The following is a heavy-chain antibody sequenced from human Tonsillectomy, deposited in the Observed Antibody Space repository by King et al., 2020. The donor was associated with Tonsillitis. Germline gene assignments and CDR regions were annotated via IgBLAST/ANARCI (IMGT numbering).Heavy chain of an antibody. V-gene: IGHV3-48*02. D-gene: IGHD3-22*01. CDR3: ARGEDSSGYYYTPYYFDY. Sequence: VQLVESGGGLVQPGGSLRLSCAASGFTFSSYSMNWVRQAPGKGLEWVSYISSSSSTIYYADSVKGRFTISRDNAKNSLYLQMNSLRDEDTAVYYCARGEDSSGYYYTPYYFDYWGQGTLVTVSS. J-gene: IGHJ4*02. CDR1: GFTFSSYS. CDR2: ISSSSSTI.